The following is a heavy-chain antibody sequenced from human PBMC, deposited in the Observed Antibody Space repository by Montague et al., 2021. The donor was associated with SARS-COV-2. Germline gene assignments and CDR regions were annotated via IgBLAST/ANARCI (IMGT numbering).Heavy chain of an antibody. Sequence: SETLSLTCAVYGSSFNDYFWTWIRQPPGKGLEWIGEINHDGSTNYNPSLKSRLTISVDTSKNQFSLNLTSVTAADAAVYYCARSGSWGIFDPWGQGTLVIVSS. V-gene: IGHV4-34*01. CDR1: GSSFNDYF. CDR3: ARSGSWGIFDP. D-gene: IGHD6-13*01. CDR2: INHDGST. J-gene: IGHJ5*02.